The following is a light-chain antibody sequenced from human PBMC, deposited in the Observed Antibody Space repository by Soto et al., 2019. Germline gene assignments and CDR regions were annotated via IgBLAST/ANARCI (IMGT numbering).Light chain of an antibody. CDR1: QSVGSW. V-gene: IGKV1-5*03. CDR3: QQYNSYPGT. CDR2: KAS. Sequence: DIPLTQSPSTLSASVGDRVTITCRASQSVGSWLAWYQQKPGKVPKVLIYKASYLESGVPSRFSGSGSGTEFTLTISSLQPDDFATYYCQQYNSYPGTFGQGTKVEIK. J-gene: IGKJ1*01.